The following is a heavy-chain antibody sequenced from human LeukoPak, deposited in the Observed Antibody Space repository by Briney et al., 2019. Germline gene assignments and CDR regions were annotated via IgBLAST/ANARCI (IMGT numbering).Heavy chain of an antibody. D-gene: IGHD2-15*01. V-gene: IGHV1-2*02. CDR1: GYTFTGYY. Sequence: ASVKVSCKASGYTFTGYYMHWVRQAPGRGLEWMGWINPNSGGTNYAQKFQGRATMTRDTSISTAYMELSRLRSDDTAVYYCARFPLGSSGGDYWGQGTLVTVSS. CDR3: ARFPLGSSGGDY. CDR2: INPNSGGT. J-gene: IGHJ4*02.